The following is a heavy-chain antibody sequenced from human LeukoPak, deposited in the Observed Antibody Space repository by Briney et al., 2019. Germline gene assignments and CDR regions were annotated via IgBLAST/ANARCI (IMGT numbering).Heavy chain of an antibody. Sequence: SENLSLTCTVSGGSISSHSWSWIWQPPGKGLELIGYIYYSGRTNYNPSLKSPVNISVDTSKNQFSLKLSSVTAADTAVYYCARMCAYCSSTSCFPYYYYYYYMDVWGKGTTVTVSS. J-gene: IGHJ6*03. CDR3: ARMCAYCSSTSCFPYYYYYYYMDV. D-gene: IGHD2-2*01. CDR1: GGSISSHS. V-gene: IGHV4-59*11. CDR2: IYYSGRT.